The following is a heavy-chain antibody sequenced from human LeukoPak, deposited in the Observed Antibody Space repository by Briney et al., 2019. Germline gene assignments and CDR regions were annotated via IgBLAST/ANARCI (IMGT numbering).Heavy chain of an antibody. Sequence: PGGSLRLSCAASGFTFSNSGMTWVRQAPGQGLEWVSSISSSSSYTYYADSMKGRITISRDNAKNSLYLQMNSLRAEDAAVYYCARDRSSGNYWGQGTLVTVSS. D-gene: IGHD1-14*01. CDR3: ARDRSSGNY. J-gene: IGHJ4*02. CDR1: GFTFSNSG. V-gene: IGHV3-21*01. CDR2: ISSSSSYT.